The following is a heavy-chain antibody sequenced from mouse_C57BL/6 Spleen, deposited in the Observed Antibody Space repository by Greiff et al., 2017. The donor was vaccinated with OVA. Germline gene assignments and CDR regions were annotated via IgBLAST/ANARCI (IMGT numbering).Heavy chain of an antibody. J-gene: IGHJ2*01. V-gene: IGHV5-17*01. CDR2: ISSGSSTI. CDR1: GFTFSDYG. CDR3: ARGDFDY. Sequence: EVQLVESGGGLVKPGGSLKLSCAASGFTFSDYGMHWVRQAPEKGLEWVAYISSGSSTIYYADTVKGRFTISRDNANNTLFLQMTMWRSEDTAMYYCARGDFDYWGQGTTLTVSS.